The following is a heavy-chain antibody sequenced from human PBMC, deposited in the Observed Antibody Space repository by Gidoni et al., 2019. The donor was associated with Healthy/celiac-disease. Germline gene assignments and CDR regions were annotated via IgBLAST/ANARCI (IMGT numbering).Heavy chain of an antibody. CDR1: GFTFSSYE. CDR2: IRSSGSTI. D-gene: IGHD4-17*01. V-gene: IGHV3-48*03. Sequence: EVQLVESGGGLVQPGGSLRLSCAASGFTFSSYEMNWVRQAPGKGLEWVSYIRSSGSTIYYADSVKGRFTISRDNAKNSLYLQMNSLRAEDTAVYYCARDYGDYVGLAFDIWGQGTMVTVSS. J-gene: IGHJ3*02. CDR3: ARDYGDYVGLAFDI.